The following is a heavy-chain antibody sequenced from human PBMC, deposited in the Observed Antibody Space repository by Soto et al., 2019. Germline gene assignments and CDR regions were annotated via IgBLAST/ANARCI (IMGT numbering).Heavy chain of an antibody. V-gene: IGHV3-64D*06. J-gene: IGHJ1*01. CDR3: VKDGGKDILTGYYHF. Sequence: VGSPSFSYSASGFSFITYAIHWDRQPPGKGLEYVSAISSNGGSTYYADSVKGRFTLSRDNSKNTLYLKMSSLRAEDTAVYYCVKDGGKDILTGYYHFWGQGTLVT. D-gene: IGHD3-9*01. CDR1: GFSFITYA. CDR2: ISSNGGST.